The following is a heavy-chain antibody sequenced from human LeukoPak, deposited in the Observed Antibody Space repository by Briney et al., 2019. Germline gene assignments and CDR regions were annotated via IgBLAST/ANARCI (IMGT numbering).Heavy chain of an antibody. CDR1: GGSFSGYY. J-gene: IGHJ4*02. D-gene: IGHD3-10*01. CDR3: ARGITMVRGADL. Sequence: SETLSLTCAVYGGSFSGYYWSWIRQPPGKGPEWIGEINNSGSTNYNPSLKSRVTISVDTSKNQFSLKLSSVTAADTAVYYCARGITMVRGADLWGQGTLVTVSS. V-gene: IGHV4-34*01. CDR2: INNSGST.